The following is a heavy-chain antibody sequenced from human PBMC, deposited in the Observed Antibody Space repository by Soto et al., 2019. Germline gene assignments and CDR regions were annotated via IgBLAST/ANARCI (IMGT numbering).Heavy chain of an antibody. V-gene: IGHV4-34*02. J-gene: IGHJ6*03. CDR2: INDSGNI. D-gene: IGHD3-10*01. Sequence: QVQLQQWGAGLLKPSETLSLTCAVYGGSFSGYQWTWIRQTPEKGLEWIGEINDSGNINYNPSLKSRVTVSVDTAKKQISLGLSSVTAADTAVYYCARCLILWFGELAPRGGYYYYMDVWGKGTTVTVSS. CDR1: GGSFSGYQ. CDR3: ARCLILWFGELAPRGGYYYYMDV.